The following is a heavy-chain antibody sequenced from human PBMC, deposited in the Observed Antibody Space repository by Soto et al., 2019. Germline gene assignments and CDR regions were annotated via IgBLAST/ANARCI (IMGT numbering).Heavy chain of an antibody. J-gene: IGHJ5*02. CDR1: GFTFSSYA. CDR3: ARDPIAAAGTGAGWFDP. V-gene: IGHV3-30-3*01. D-gene: IGHD6-13*01. CDR2: ISYDGSNK. Sequence: QVQLVESGGGVVQPGRSLRLSCAASGFTFSSYAMHWVRQAPGKGLEWVAVISYDGSNKYYADSVKGRFTISRDNSKNXXYLQMNSLGAEDTAVYYCARDPIAAAGTGAGWFDPWGQGTLVTVSS.